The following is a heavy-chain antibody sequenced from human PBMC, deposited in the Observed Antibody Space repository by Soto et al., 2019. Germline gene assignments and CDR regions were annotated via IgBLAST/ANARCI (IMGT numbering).Heavy chain of an antibody. Sequence: QVQLQVLGTGLVKPSETLSLTCTVSGGSISSYYWSWIRQPPGKGLEWIGYIYYSGSTNYNPSLKSRVTISVDTSKNQFSLKLSSVTAADTAVYYCARQYGWFDPWGQGTLVTVSS. D-gene: IGHD4-17*01. V-gene: IGHV4-59*08. CDR3: ARQYGWFDP. J-gene: IGHJ5*02. CDR1: GGSISSYY. CDR2: IYYSGST.